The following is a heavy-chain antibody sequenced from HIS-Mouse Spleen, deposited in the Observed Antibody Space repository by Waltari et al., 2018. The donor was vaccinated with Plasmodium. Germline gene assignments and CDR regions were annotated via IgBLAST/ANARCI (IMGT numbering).Heavy chain of an antibody. CDR3: ASSWYWYFDL. V-gene: IGHV3-7*01. CDR2: IKQDGSEK. D-gene: IGHD6-13*01. CDR1: GFTFSSYW. J-gene: IGHJ2*01. Sequence: LSCAASGFTFSSYWIGWVRQAPGKGVEWVANIKQDGSEKYYVDSVKGRFTISRDNAKNSLYLQMNSLRAEDTAVYYCASSWYWYFDLWGRGTLVTVSS.